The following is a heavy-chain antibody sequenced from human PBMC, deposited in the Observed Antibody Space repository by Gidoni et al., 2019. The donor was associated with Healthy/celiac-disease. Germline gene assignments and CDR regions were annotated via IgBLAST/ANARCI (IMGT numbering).Heavy chain of an antibody. D-gene: IGHD2-8*01. J-gene: IGHJ6*02. CDR3: ARMVYAINYYGMDV. Sequence: QVQLVQSGAEVKKPGSSVKIYCKASGVTFSSYTISWVRQAPGQVLECMGGIIPILGTANYAQKFQGRVTITADEYTRTAYMELSSLRSEDTAVYYCARMVYAINYYGMDVWGQGTTVTVSS. V-gene: IGHV1-69*01. CDR1: GVTFSSYT. CDR2: IIPILGTA.